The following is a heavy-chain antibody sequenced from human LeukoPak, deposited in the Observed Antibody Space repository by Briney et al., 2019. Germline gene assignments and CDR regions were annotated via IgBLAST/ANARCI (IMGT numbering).Heavy chain of an antibody. V-gene: IGHV1-18*01. Sequence: GASVKVSCKASGYTFTSYGISGVRQAPGQGLEWMGWISAYNGNTNYAQKLQGRVTMTTDTSTRTAYMELRSLRSDDTAVYYCAREWLRANLYGMDVWGQGTTVTVSS. D-gene: IGHD5-12*01. CDR2: ISAYNGNT. CDR1: GYTFTSYG. CDR3: AREWLRANLYGMDV. J-gene: IGHJ6*02.